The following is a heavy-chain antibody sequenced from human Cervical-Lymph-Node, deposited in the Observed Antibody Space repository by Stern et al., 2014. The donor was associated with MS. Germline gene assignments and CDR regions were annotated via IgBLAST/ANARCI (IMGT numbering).Heavy chain of an antibody. J-gene: IGHJ4*02. CDR3: AITSYWDVNYFDY. D-gene: IGHD2-21*01. Sequence: EVQLVESGAEVKKPGESLKISCKGSGYSFSSYWIGWVRQMPGKGLEWMGIILPGDSNTRYSPSFQGQVTISADKSISTAYLQWSSLKASDTAMYYCAITSYWDVNYFDYWGQGTQVTVSS. CDR2: ILPGDSNT. V-gene: IGHV5-51*03. CDR1: GYSFSSYW.